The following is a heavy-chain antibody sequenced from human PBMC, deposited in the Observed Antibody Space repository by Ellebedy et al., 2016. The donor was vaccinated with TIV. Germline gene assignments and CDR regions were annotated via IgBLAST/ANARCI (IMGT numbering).Heavy chain of an antibody. J-gene: IGHJ4*02. CDR3: SAGRSGWYYFDY. CDR2: INQSGRT. CDR1: GGSFSGYY. Sequence: GSLRLSCAVYGGSFSGYYWSWIRQPPGKGLEWIGEINQSGRTNYNPSLDKGRVTISVDTSKNQFSLRLSSVTVADTAVYYCSAGRSGWYYFDYWGQGTPVTVSS. V-gene: IGHV4-34*01. D-gene: IGHD6-19*01.